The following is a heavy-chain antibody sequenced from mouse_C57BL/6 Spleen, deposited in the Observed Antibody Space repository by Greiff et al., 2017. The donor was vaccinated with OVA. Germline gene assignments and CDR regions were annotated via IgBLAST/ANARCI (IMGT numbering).Heavy chain of an antibody. CDR1: GFTFSSYG. CDR3: ARHQLGQGYFDV. CDR2: ISSGGSYT. Sequence: VQLKESGGDLVKPGGSLKLSCAASGFTFSSYGMSWVRQTPDKRLEWVATISSGGSYTYYPDSVKGRFTISRDNAKNTLYLQMSSLKSEDTAMYYCARHQLGQGYFDVWGTGTTVTVSS. D-gene: IGHD4-1*02. J-gene: IGHJ1*03. V-gene: IGHV5-6*01.